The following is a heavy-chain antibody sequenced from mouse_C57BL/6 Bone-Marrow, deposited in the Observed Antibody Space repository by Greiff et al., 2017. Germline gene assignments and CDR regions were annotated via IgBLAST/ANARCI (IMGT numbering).Heavy chain of an antibody. Sequence: VQLQQPGAELVKPGASVKLSCKASGYTFTSYWMHWVKQRPGQGLEWIGMIHPNSGSTNYNEKFKSKATLTVDKSSSTAYMQLSSLTSEDSAVYYCARSGPYYSNLDYWGQGTTLTVSS. V-gene: IGHV1-64*01. J-gene: IGHJ2*01. CDR3: ARSGPYYSNLDY. CDR2: IHPNSGST. D-gene: IGHD2-5*01. CDR1: GYTFTSYW.